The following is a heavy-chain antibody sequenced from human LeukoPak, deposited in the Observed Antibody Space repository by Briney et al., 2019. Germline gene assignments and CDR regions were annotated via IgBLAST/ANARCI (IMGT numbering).Heavy chain of an antibody. V-gene: IGHV3-7*01. CDR1: GFTSTAGW. CDR2: INEAGSEK. D-gene: IGHD1-26*01. Sequence: GGSLSLSCAASGFTSTAGWMGWGPQAPGKGLEWVADINEAGSEKNSVESLKGRFTSPRDNAKHSLSLQMNSLRADDTALYYCARELGSYEGGYYGMDVWGQGTTVAVSS. J-gene: IGHJ6*02. CDR3: ARELGSYEGGYYGMDV.